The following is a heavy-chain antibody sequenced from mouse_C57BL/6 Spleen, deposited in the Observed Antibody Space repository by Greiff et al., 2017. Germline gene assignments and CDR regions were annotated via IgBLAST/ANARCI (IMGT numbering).Heavy chain of an antibody. CDR3: AKDARYGNYVGAMDY. D-gene: IGHD2-10*02. CDR1: GFTFSDFY. V-gene: IGHV7-1*01. Sequence: EVKLVESGGGLVQSGRSLRLSCATSGFTFSDFYMEWVRQAPGQGLEWIAASRNKANDYTTEYSASVKGRFIVSRATSQSNLYLQMNALRAEDTAIYYGAKDARYGNYVGAMDYWGQGTSVTVSS. J-gene: IGHJ4*01. CDR2: SRNKANDYTT.